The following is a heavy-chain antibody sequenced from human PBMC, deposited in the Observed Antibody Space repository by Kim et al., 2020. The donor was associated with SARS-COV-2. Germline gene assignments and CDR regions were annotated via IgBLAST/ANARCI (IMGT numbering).Heavy chain of an antibody. Sequence: SETLSLTCTVSGGSISSGGYYWSWIRQHPGKGLEWIGYIYYSGSTYYNPSLKSRVTISVDTSKNQFSLKLSSVTAADTAVYYCARYPVSYDSSGYYYSRGDKTYFDYWGQGTLVTVSS. V-gene: IGHV4-31*03. J-gene: IGHJ4*02. D-gene: IGHD3-22*01. CDR3: ARYPVSYDSSGYYYSRGDKTYFDY. CDR1: GGSISSGGYY. CDR2: IYYSGST.